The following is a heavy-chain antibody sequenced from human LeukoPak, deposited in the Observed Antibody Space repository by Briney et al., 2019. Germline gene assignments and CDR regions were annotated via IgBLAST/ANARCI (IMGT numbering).Heavy chain of an antibody. D-gene: IGHD3-9*01. Sequence: PGGSLRLSCAASGFTFSSYAMSWVRQAPEKGLEWVSATSGSGGSTYYADSVKGRFTISRDNSKNTLYLQMNSLRAEDTAVYYCATFGDDYDIPWGQGTLVTVSS. V-gene: IGHV3-23*01. CDR3: ATFGDDYDIP. CDR1: GFTFSSYA. J-gene: IGHJ5*02. CDR2: TSGSGGST.